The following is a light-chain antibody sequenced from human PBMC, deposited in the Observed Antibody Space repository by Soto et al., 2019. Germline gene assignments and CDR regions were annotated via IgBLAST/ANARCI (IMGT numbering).Light chain of an antibody. Sequence: DIPMTQSPSTLSASVGDRVTITCRASQSINNWLAWYQQKPGKAPKLLIYEASSLLSGVPSRFSGSGSGTEFTLPFISLQPDEFADYYCQQSDTDSTTFGQGTKLYI. CDR1: QSINNW. J-gene: IGKJ2*01. V-gene: IGKV1-5*03. CDR2: EAS. CDR3: QQSDTDSTT.